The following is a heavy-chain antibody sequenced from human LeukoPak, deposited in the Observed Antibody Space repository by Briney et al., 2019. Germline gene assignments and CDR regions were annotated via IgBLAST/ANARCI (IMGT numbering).Heavy chain of an antibody. J-gene: IGHJ4*02. CDR3: ARHLIGGYDILTGYYRGGAPPLY. Sequence: PSETLSLTCTVSGGSISSYYWSWIRQPAGRGLEWIGRIYTSGSTNYNPSLKSRVTMSVDTSKNQFSLKLSSVTAADTAVYYCARHLIGGYDILTGYYRGGAPPLYWGQGTLVTVSS. CDR2: IYTSGST. V-gene: IGHV4-4*07. CDR1: GGSISSYY. D-gene: IGHD3-9*01.